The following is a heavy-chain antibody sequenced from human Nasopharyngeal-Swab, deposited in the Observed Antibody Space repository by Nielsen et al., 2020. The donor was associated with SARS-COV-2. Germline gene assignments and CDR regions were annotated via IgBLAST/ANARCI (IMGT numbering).Heavy chain of an antibody. J-gene: IGHJ1*01. D-gene: IGHD3-3*01. V-gene: IGHV3-7*03. Sequence: VRQAPGKGLEWVANTKQDGSEKYYVDSVKGRFTISRDNAKNSLYLQMNSLRAEDTAVYYCARDLRHYDFWSGYYTGIYFQHWGQGTLVTVSS. CDR2: TKQDGSEK. CDR3: ARDLRHYDFWSGYYTGIYFQH.